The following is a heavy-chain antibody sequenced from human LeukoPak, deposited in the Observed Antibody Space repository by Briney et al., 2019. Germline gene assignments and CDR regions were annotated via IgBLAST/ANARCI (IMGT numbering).Heavy chain of an antibody. V-gene: IGHV3-23*01. J-gene: IGHJ4*02. CDR1: GFTFSSYA. Sequence: GGSLRLSCAASGFTFSSYAMSWVRQAPGKGLERVSAISGSGGSTYYADSVKGRFTISRDNSKNTLYLQMNSLRAEDTAVYYCAKAGQTTGYSSSFFYWGQGTLVTVSS. CDR2: ISGSGGST. CDR3: AKAGQTTGYSSSFFY. D-gene: IGHD6-13*01.